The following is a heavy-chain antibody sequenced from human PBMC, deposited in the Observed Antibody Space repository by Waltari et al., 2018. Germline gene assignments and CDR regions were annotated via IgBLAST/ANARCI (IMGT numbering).Heavy chain of an antibody. CDR3: ATYIGASVGTAAFDV. CDR2: VSYSGAA. J-gene: IGHJ3*01. CDR1: GVSITSNRHY. Sequence: QLQLQESGPRLVKPSETLSLTCTVSGVSITSNRHYWAWIRQSPGQGLGWIGTVSYSGAAHIGPSLKSRVSVSRDTSKNQLSLILGSVTAADMAVYYCATYIGASVGTAAFDVWGQGTMVTVSS. D-gene: IGHD5-12*01. V-gene: IGHV4-39*01.